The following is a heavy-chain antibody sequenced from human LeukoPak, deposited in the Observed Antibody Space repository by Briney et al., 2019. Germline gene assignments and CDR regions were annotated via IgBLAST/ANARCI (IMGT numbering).Heavy chain of an antibody. J-gene: IGHJ4*02. Sequence: GGSLRLSCAASGFTFSSYGMHWVRQAPGKGLEWVGFLSYDGSKKFYADFVKGRFSISRDNSKNTLYVQMNSLGAEDTALYYCAKLGFDSSGSHSLVDYWGQGTPVTVSS. CDR1: GFTFSSYG. D-gene: IGHD3-22*01. CDR2: LSYDGSKK. V-gene: IGHV3-30*18. CDR3: AKLGFDSSGSHSLVDY.